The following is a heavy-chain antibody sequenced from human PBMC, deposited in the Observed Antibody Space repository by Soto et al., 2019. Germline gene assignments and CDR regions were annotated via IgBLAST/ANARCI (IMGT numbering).Heavy chain of an antibody. CDR3: PKRRGWAIVPLDY. CDR1: GFTFSSYA. Sequence: EVQLLESGGGLVQPGGSLRLSCAASGFTFSSYAMSWVRQAPGKGLEWVSAISGSGGSTYYADYVKVRFTISRDNSKNMLYLQMNSLRAEDTAVYYCPKRRGWAIVPLDYWGQGTLVTVSS. J-gene: IGHJ4*02. V-gene: IGHV3-23*01. CDR2: ISGSGGST. D-gene: IGHD2-8*01.